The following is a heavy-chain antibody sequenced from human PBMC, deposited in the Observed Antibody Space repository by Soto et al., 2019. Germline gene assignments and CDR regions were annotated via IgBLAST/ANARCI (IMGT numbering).Heavy chain of an antibody. CDR3: ARAEVDY. J-gene: IGHJ4*02. CDR2: MTSDGRTI. CDR1: GFTFGNYW. V-gene: IGHV3-74*01. Sequence: GGSLRLSCAASGFTFGNYWMHWVRQAPGKGPEWVSRMTSDGRTIQYADSVKGRFTVSRDNAKNTMYLQMDSLRAEGTAVYYCARAEVDYWGPGTLVNVSS.